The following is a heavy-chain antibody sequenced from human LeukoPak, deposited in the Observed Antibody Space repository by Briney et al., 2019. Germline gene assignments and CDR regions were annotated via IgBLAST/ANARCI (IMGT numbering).Heavy chain of an antibody. Sequence: PGGSLRLSCAASGFTFSSNSMNWVRQAPGKGLEWVSSISSSSSYIYYADSVKGRFTISRDNAKNSLYLQMNSLRAEDTAVYYCARDSVRGGRYGMDVWGQGTTVTAS. CDR1: GFTFSSNS. J-gene: IGHJ6*02. V-gene: IGHV3-21*01. D-gene: IGHD3-10*01. CDR3: ARDSVRGGRYGMDV. CDR2: ISSSSSYI.